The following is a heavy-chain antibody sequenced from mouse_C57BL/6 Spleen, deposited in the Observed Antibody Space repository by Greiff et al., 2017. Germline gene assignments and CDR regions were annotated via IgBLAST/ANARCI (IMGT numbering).Heavy chain of an antibody. CDR1: GFSLTSYG. CDR3: ARLMGDYAMDY. J-gene: IGHJ4*01. V-gene: IGHV2-6*01. CDR2: IWGVGST. D-gene: IGHD2-3*01. Sequence: VMLVESGPGLVAPSQSLSITCTVSGFSLTSYGVDWVRQSPGKGLEWLGVIWGVGSTNYNSALKSRLSISKDNSKSQVFLKMNSLQTDYTAMYYCARLMGDYAMDYWGQGTSVTVSS.